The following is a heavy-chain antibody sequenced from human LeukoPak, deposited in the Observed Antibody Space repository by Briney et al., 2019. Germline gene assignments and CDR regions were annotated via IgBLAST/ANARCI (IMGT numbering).Heavy chain of an antibody. D-gene: IGHD2-8*01. Sequence: SETLSLTCTVSGGSISSYYWGWIRQPPGKGLEWIGSIYSSGSTYYNPSLKSRVTISVDTSKNQFSLKLSSVTAADTAVYYCASLSEGMVYANFWGQGMLVTVSS. CDR2: IYSSGST. CDR1: GGSISSYY. V-gene: IGHV4-39*01. CDR3: ASLSEGMVYANF. J-gene: IGHJ4*02.